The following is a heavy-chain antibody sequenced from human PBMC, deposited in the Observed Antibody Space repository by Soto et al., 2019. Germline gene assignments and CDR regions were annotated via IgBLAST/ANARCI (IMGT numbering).Heavy chain of an antibody. J-gene: IGHJ4*02. CDR2: IFYTGTT. V-gene: IGHV4-39*02. CDR1: GGSISYNSYD. CDR3: ARGLGAYYLQLDH. D-gene: IGHD3-22*01. Sequence: SETLSLTCSVSGGSISYNSYDWGWIRQPPGKGLEWIGGIFYTGTTYYSPSLKDRVTMSMDTSKNSFSVNLTSVTAADTAVYFCARGLGAYYLQLDHWGQGTLVTVSS.